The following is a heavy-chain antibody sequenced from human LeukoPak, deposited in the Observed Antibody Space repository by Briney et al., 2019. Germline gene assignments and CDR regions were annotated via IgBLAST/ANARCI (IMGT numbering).Heavy chain of an antibody. J-gene: IGHJ5*02. D-gene: IGHD6-19*01. Sequence: ASVKVSCKVSGYTLTELSMHWVRQAPGKGLEWMGGFYPEDGETIYAQKFQGRVTMTEDTSTDTAYMELSSLRSEATAVYYCAIEPGYSSGWYSWFDPWGQGTLVTVSS. CDR3: AIEPGYSSGWYSWFDP. V-gene: IGHV1-24*01. CDR2: FYPEDGET. CDR1: GYTLTELS.